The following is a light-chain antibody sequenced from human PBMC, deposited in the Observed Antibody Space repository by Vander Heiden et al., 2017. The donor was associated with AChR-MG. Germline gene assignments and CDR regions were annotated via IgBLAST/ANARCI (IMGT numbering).Light chain of an antibody. CDR3: QQYQSPWYS. CDR1: QNTRSW. J-gene: IGKJ2*03. CDR2: KAS. Sequence: DIQMTQSPSTLSAFVGDRVTITCRASQNTRSWLACYQHKPGRGPKLLIYKASTLQIGVPSRFSGSGYGTEFTLTINSLQPDDAATYYCQQYQSPWYSFGPGTKVEI. V-gene: IGKV1-5*03.